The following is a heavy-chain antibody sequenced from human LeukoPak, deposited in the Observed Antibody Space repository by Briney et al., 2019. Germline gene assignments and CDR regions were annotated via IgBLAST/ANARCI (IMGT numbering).Heavy chain of an antibody. J-gene: IGHJ4*02. CDR3: ARAAKDIVATITEFDY. V-gene: IGHV3-48*01. CDR2: ISSSSSTI. CDR1: GFTFSSYS. D-gene: IGHD5-12*01. Sequence: LSGGSLRLSCAASGFTFSSYSMNWVRQAPGEGLEGVSYISSSSSTIYYAHSVKGRFTISRDNAKNSLYLQMNSLRAEDTAVYYCARAAKDIVATITEFDYWGQGTLVTVSS.